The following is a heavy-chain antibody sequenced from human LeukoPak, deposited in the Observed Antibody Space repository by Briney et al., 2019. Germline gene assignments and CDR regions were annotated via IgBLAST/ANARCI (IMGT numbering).Heavy chain of an antibody. CDR3: ARVHRGSPH. CDR1: GFTFSSYN. D-gene: IGHD1-26*01. V-gene: IGHV3-21*01. Sequence: PGGSLRLSCAASGFTFSSYNMNWVRQAPGRGLEWVSSISTTSNYIYYADSVKGRFTISRDNAKNSLYLQMNSLRAEDTAVYYCARVHRGSPHSGQGTLVTASS. J-gene: IGHJ4*02. CDR2: ISTTSNYI.